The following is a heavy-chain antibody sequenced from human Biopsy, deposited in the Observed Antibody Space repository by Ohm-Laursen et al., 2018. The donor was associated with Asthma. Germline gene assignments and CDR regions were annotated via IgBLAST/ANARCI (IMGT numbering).Heavy chain of an antibody. CDR2: ISWNSANI. D-gene: IGHD3-22*01. CDR3: AKVRSDWVITESFDY. CDR1: GFKFDEYT. J-gene: IGHJ4*02. Sequence: SLRLSCAASGFKFDEYTMHWVRQAPGKGLEWLSGISWNSANIGYADSVEGRFTISRDNAKNSVFLHMDSLRPEDTAFYYCAKVRSDWVITESFDYWGQGVLVTVSS. V-gene: IGHV3-9*01.